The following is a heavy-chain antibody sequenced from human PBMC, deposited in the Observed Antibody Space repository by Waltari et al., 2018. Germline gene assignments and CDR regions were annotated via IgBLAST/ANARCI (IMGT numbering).Heavy chain of an antibody. D-gene: IGHD2-2*01. CDR1: GYTFTGYY. J-gene: IGHJ3*02. V-gene: IGHV1-2*02. Sequence: QVQLVQSGAEVKKPGASVKVSCKASGYTFTGYYMHWVRQAPGQGLECMGWIDPNSGGTNYAQKSQGRVTMTRYATVSTAYMELSRLRSDDTSVYYCAKVPTMPGAFDIWSQGTMVTVSS. CDR3: AKVPTMPGAFDI. CDR2: IDPNSGGT.